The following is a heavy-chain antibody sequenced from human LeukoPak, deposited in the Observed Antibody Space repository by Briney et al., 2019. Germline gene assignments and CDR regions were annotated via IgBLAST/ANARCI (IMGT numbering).Heavy chain of an antibody. CDR1: GFSFSFYR. J-gene: IGHJ4*02. D-gene: IGHD3-10*01. CDR3: ARDLDYGSGDY. V-gene: IGHV3-21*01. CDR2: ISSSSSYI. Sequence: GGSLRLSCAASGFSFSFYRMDWVRQAPGKGLEWVSSISSSSSYIYYADSVKGRFTISRNNAENSLYLQMNSLRAEDTAVYYCARDLDYGSGDYWGQGTLVTVSS.